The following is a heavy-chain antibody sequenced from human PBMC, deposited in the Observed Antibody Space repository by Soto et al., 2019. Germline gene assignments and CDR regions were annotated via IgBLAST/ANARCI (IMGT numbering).Heavy chain of an antibody. CDR2: IYYAGST. V-gene: IGHV4-59*08. J-gene: IGHJ4*02. CDR1: GGNMVNYY. Sequence: SQTHPLSYTVAGGNMVNYYWSWIRQTPGRGLECIGFIYYAGSTKYNPSLNSRVTIAVDTSKNQFSLTVTSVTAADTAVYYCARRIVATETLDYWGQGTLVIVFS. CDR3: ARRIVATETLDY. D-gene: IGHD5-12*01.